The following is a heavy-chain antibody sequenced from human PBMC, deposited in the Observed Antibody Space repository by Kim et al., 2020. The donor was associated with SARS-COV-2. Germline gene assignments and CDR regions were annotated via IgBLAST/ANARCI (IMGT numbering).Heavy chain of an antibody. V-gene: IGHV1-2*02. CDR2: T. Sequence: TNYAQKFQGRVTMTRDTSISTAYMELSRLRSDDTAVYYCARLDYAHAFDIWGQGTMVTVSS. J-gene: IGHJ3*02. CDR3: ARLDYAHAFDI. D-gene: IGHD4-17*01.